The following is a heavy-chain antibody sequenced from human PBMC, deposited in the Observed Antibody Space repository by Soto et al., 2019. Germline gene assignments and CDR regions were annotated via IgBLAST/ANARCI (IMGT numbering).Heavy chain of an antibody. CDR3: ARAVEQSYYYYGMNV. V-gene: IGHV1-69*12. CDR1: GGTFSSYG. CDR2: IIPIFGTA. Sequence: QVQLVQSGAEVKNPGSSVKVSCKASGGTFSSYGISWVRQAPGQGLEWMGGIIPIFGTANYAQKFQGRVTITADESTSTADMELSRLRSEDTAAYYCARAVEQSYYYYGMNVWGQGTTVTVSS. J-gene: IGHJ6*02.